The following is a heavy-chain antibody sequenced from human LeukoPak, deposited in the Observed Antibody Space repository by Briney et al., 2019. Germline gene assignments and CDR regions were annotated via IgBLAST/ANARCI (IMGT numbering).Heavy chain of an antibody. D-gene: IGHD3-3*01. V-gene: IGHV1-2*02. CDR1: GYTFTSYG. CDR2: INPNNGGT. J-gene: IGHJ5*02. CDR3: ARDQGNGYYINWFDP. Sequence: ASVKVSCKASGYTFTSYGVSWVRQAPGQGLEWMGWINPNNGGTKYAHNFQGRVTLTRDTSISTAYMELSMLRSDDTAVYYCARDQGNGYYINWFDPWGQGTQVIVSS.